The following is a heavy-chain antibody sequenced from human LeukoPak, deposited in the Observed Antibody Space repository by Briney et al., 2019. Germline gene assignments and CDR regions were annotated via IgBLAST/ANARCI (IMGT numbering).Heavy chain of an antibody. D-gene: IGHD2/OR15-2a*01. Sequence: PSETLSLTCTVSGYSISSGYYWGWIRQPPGKGLEWIGGIYHSGSTYYNPSLKSRVTISVDTSKNQFSLKLSSVTAADTAVYYCARSFYYFDYWGQGTPVTVSS. J-gene: IGHJ4*02. V-gene: IGHV4-38-2*02. CDR2: IYHSGST. CDR1: GYSISSGYY. CDR3: ARSFYYFDY.